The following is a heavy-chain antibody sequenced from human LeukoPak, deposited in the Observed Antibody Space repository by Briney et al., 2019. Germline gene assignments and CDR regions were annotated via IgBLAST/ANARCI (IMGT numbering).Heavy chain of an antibody. V-gene: IGHV3-30-3*01. CDR1: GFTFSSYA. CDR2: ISYDGSNK. CDR3: ARGSGYMAFDI. D-gene: IGHD3-3*01. Sequence: PGGSLRLSCAASGFTFSSYAMHWVRQAPGKGLEWVAVISYDGSNKYYADSVKGRFTISRDNSKNTLYLQMNSLRAEDTAVYYCARGSGYMAFDIWGQGTMVTVSS. J-gene: IGHJ3*02.